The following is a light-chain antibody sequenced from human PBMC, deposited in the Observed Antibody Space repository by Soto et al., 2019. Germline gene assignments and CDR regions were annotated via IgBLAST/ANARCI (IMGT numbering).Light chain of an antibody. J-gene: IGLJ2*01. CDR2: EVS. V-gene: IGLV2-14*01. Sequence: QSVLTQPASVSGSPGQSITISCTGTSSDVGTYNYVSWYQQHPGSAPKLMIYEVSNRPSGVSNRFSGSKSGNTASLTISGLQAEDEADYYCSSFATSSTVVFGGGTQLTVL. CDR1: SSDVGTYNY. CDR3: SSFATSSTVV.